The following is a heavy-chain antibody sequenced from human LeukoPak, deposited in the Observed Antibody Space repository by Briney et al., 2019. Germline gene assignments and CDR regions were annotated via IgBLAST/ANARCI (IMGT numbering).Heavy chain of an antibody. CDR2: IFSGGNT. Sequence: GGSLRLSRAASGFTFSDFYMSWVRQAPGKGLEWVSLIFSGGNTYYADSVKGRFTISRHNSGNTLYLQMNSLRAEDTAVYYCARVGPGYTYVYGAPYYFDSWGQGTLVTVSS. D-gene: IGHD5-18*01. V-gene: IGHV3-53*04. CDR3: ARVGPGYTYVYGAPYYFDS. J-gene: IGHJ4*02. CDR1: GFTFSDFY.